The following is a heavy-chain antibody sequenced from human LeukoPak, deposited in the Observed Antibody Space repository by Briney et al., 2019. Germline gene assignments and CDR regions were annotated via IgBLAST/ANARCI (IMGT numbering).Heavy chain of an antibody. Sequence: PSETLSLTCAVYGGSFSGYYWSWIRQPPGKGLEWIGEINHSGSTNYNPSLKSRVTISVDTSKNQFSLKLSSVTAADTAVYYCARRRMRYYDYVWGSYRHASPFDYWGQGTLVTVSS. V-gene: IGHV4-34*01. CDR1: GGSFSGYY. CDR2: INHSGST. J-gene: IGHJ4*02. CDR3: ARRRMRYYDYVWGSYRHASPFDY. D-gene: IGHD3-16*02.